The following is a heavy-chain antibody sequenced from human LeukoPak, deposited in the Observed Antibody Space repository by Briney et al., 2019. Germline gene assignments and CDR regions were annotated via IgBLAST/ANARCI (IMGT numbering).Heavy chain of an antibody. Sequence: ASVKVSCKASGGTFSSYAISWVRQAPGQGLEWMGRIIPILGIANYAQKFQGRVTITADKSTSTAYMELSSLRPEDTAVYYCARGIAVAGHYYYYGMDVWGQGTTVTVSS. D-gene: IGHD6-19*01. J-gene: IGHJ6*02. CDR3: ARGIAVAGHYYYYGMDV. CDR2: IIPILGIA. CDR1: GGTFSSYA. V-gene: IGHV1-69*04.